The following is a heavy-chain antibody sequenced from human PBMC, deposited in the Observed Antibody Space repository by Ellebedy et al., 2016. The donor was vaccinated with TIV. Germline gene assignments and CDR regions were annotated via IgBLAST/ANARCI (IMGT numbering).Heavy chain of an antibody. V-gene: IGHV4-59*01. CDR1: GGSISSYY. Sequence: SETLSLTCTVSGGSISSYYWSWIRQPPGKGLEWIGYIYYSGSTNYNPSLKSRVTISVDTSKNQFSLKLSSVTAADTAVYYCARDQAGTKDYWGQGTLVTVSS. D-gene: IGHD1-7*01. CDR3: ARDQAGTKDY. CDR2: IYYSGST. J-gene: IGHJ4*02.